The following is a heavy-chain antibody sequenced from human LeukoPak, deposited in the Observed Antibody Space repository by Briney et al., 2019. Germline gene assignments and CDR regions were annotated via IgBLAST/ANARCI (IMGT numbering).Heavy chain of an antibody. Sequence: GESLKISCKGSGYSFTSYWIGWVRRMPRKGLEWMGIIYPGDSDTRYSPSFQGQVTISADKSISTAYLQWSSLKASDTAMYYCARRQYSSSWYYFDYWGQGTLVTVSS. V-gene: IGHV5-51*01. CDR1: GYSFTSYW. J-gene: IGHJ4*02. D-gene: IGHD6-13*01. CDR3: ARRQYSSSWYYFDY. CDR2: IYPGDSDT.